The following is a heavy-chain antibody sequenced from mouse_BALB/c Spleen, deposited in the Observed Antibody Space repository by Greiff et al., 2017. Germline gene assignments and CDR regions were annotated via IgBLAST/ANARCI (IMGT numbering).Heavy chain of an antibody. CDR3: ASGAGDY. CDR1: GYTFTSYW. V-gene: IGHV1-7*01. CDR2: INPSTGYT. J-gene: IGHJ2*01. Sequence: VKLQESGAELAKPGASVKMSCKASGYTFTSYWMHWVKQRPGQGLEWIGYINPSTGYTEYNQKFKDKATLTADKSSSTAYMQLSSLTSEDTAVYSCASGAGDYWGQGTTLTVSS.